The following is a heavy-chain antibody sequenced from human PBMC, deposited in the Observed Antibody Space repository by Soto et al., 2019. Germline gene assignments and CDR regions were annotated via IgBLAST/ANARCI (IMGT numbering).Heavy chain of an antibody. J-gene: IGHJ6*02. CDR3: ARERRSGWYNYGMDV. D-gene: IGHD6-19*01. CDR1: GGSVSSGSYY. Sequence: QVQLQESGPGLVKPSETLSLTCTVSGGSVSSGSYYWSWIRQPPGKGLEWIGYIYYSGSTNYNPSLKSRVTISVDPSKNRFSLKLSSVTAADTAVYYCARERRSGWYNYGMDVWGQGTTVTVSS. CDR2: IYYSGST. V-gene: IGHV4-61*01.